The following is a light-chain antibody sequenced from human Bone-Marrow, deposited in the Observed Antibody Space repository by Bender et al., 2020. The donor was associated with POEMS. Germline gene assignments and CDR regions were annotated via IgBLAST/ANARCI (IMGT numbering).Light chain of an antibody. CDR1: KLGEEY. J-gene: IGLJ2*01. CDR3: QSWGSNTAV. Sequence: GQTATITCSGEKLGEEYACWYQQKPGQSPVLVIYQDTKRPSGIPERFSGSTSGNTASLTISGTQTMDEADYYCQSWGSNTAVFGGGTKLTVL. V-gene: IGLV3-1*01. CDR2: QDT.